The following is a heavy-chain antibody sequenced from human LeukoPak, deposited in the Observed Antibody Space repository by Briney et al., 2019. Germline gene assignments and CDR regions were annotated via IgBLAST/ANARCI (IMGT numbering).Heavy chain of an antibody. D-gene: IGHD4-17*01. CDR1: GFTFSSYG. CDR3: AKVVYGDYVSGYYYYYGMDV. J-gene: IGHJ6*02. CDR2: ISYDGSNK. V-gene: IGHV3-30*18. Sequence: GGSLRLSCAASGFTFSSYGMHWVRQAPGKGLEWVAVISYDGSNKYYADSVKGRFTISRDNSKNTLYLQMNSLKAEDTAVYYCAKVVYGDYVSGYYYYYGMDVWGQGTTVTVSS.